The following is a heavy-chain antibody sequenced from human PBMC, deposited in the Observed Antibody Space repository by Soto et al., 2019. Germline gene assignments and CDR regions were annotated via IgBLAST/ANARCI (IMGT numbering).Heavy chain of an antibody. V-gene: IGHV3-30*18. J-gene: IGHJ4*02. CDR1: GFIFDTFG. CDR3: AKDLYSYALHPLPFNH. D-gene: IGHD3-16*01. CDR2: ISRDGDET. Sequence: GGSLRLSCAASGFIFDTFGMNWVRQAPGKGLEWVAIISRDGDETNYADSVKGRFTISRDNSNNMVFLQMNSLRTEDTAVYYCAKDLYSYALHPLPFNHWGQGTLVTVSS.